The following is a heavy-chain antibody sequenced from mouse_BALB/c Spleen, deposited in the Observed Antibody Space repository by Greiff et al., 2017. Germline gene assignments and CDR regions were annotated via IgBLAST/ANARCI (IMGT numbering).Heavy chain of an antibody. CDR1: GYTFTSYW. CDR2: IYPGNSDT. V-gene: IGHV1-5*01. D-gene: IGHD2-4*01. J-gene: IGHJ4*01. Sequence: SGTVLARPGASVKMSCKASGYTFTSYWMHWVKQRPGQGLEWIGAIYPGNSDTSYNQKFKGKAKLTAVTSTSTAYMELSSLTNEDSAVYYCTRSQGYDYDRMDYWGQGTSVTVSS. CDR3: TRSQGYDYDRMDY.